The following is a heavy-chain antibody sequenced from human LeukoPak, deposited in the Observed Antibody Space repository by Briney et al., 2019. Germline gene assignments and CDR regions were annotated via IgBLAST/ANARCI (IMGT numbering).Heavy chain of an antibody. CDR1: GFTFSSYA. CDR3: ARDLTFGGVIVYYFDY. J-gene: IGHJ4*02. V-gene: IGHV3-30-3*01. Sequence: GGSLRLPCAASGFTFSSYAMHWVRQAPGKGLEWVAVISYDGSNKYYADSVKGRFTISRDNSKNTLYLQMNSLRAEDTAVYYCARDLTFGGVIVYYFDYWGQGTLVTVSS. D-gene: IGHD3-16*02. CDR2: ISYDGSNK.